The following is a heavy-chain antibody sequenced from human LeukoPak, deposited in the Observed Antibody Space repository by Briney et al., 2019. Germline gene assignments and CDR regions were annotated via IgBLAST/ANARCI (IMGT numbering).Heavy chain of an antibody. CDR3: ARGHYDLGP. V-gene: IGHV4-59*01. CDR1: GASINSNF. CDR2: IYHSGEI. Sequence: SETLSLTCTVSGASINSNFWSWLRQSPGKGLEWIAYIYHSGEINYNPSLGSRVTISLDTSKNQVSPKMTSVTAADTAVYYCARGHYDLGPWGQGTLVTVSS. D-gene: IGHD3-22*01. J-gene: IGHJ5*02.